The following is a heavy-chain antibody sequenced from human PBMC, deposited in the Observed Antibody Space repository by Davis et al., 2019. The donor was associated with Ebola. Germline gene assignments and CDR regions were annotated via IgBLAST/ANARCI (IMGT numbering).Heavy chain of an antibody. J-gene: IGHJ4*02. CDR1: GGTFSSYA. CDR3: ARRYGSGSSLDY. CDR2: IIPIFGTP. D-gene: IGHD3-10*01. Sequence: SVKVSCKASGGTFSSYAFSWVRQAPGQGLEWMGGIIPIFGTPNYAQKFQGRVTITADESTSTAYMEVSSLRFDDTAVYYCARRYGSGSSLDYWGQGTLVTVSS. V-gene: IGHV1-69*13.